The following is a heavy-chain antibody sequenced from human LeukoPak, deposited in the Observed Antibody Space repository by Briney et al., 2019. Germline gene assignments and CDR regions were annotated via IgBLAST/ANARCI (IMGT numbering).Heavy chain of an antibody. Sequence: HSGGSLRLSCAASVFTFISYAMSWVRQAPGKGLEWVSGISGSGGGTYNADSVKGRFTISRDNSKNTLYLQMNSLRAEDTAVYYCAKNGVNYWYFDLWGRGTLVTVSS. D-gene: IGHD2-8*01. CDR2: ISGSGGGT. V-gene: IGHV3-23*01. CDR1: VFTFISYA. CDR3: AKNGVNYWYFDL. J-gene: IGHJ2*01.